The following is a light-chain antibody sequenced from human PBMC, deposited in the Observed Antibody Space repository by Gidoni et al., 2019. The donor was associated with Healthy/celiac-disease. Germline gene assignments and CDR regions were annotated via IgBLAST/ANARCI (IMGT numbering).Light chain of an antibody. CDR3: QQSYSTPYT. Sequence: IQMPQSPSPLSASVGHRVTITCRPSQSISSYLNWYQQKPGNAPNLLIFAASSLQSGVPSRFSGSGSGTDFTLTISSLQPEDFATYYCQQSYSTPYTFGQGTKLEIK. CDR1: QSISSY. V-gene: IGKV1-39*01. J-gene: IGKJ2*01. CDR2: AAS.